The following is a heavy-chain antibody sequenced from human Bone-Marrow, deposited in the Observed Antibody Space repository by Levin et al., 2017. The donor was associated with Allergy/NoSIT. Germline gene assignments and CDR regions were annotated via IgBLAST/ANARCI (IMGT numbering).Heavy chain of an antibody. Sequence: AGGSLRLSCAASGFSFSSYALYWVRQAPGKGLEWVSGFGGRGGTTYYAESVKGRFTISRDSPKKTLYLEMNSLRAEDTAVYYCAKGAYDWNAVGAFDIWGQGTMVTVSS. D-gene: IGHD1-1*01. CDR2: FGGRGGTT. CDR3: AKGAYDWNAVGAFDI. J-gene: IGHJ3*02. V-gene: IGHV3-23*01. CDR1: GFSFSSYA.